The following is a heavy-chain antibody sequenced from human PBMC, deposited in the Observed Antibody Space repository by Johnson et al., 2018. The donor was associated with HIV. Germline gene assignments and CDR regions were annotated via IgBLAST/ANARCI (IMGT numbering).Heavy chain of an antibody. Sequence: QVQLVESGGGVVQPGRSLRLSCAASGFTFSSYGMHWVRQAPGKGLEWVAVIWYDGSDKYYADSVKGRFTISRDNSKNTLYLQMSSLRAGDTAVYYCAREGAGYTSDAFDIWGQGTMVTVSS. J-gene: IGHJ3*02. D-gene: IGHD5-18*01. CDR3: AREGAGYTSDAFDI. V-gene: IGHV3-33*01. CDR1: GFTFSSYG. CDR2: IWYDGSDK.